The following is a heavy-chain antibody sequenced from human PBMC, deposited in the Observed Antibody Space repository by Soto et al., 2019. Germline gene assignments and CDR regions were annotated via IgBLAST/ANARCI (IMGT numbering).Heavy chain of an antibody. D-gene: IGHD2-15*01. Sequence: LRLSCAASGFTFSTCAMSWVRQAPGKGLEWVSSIGGSGGRTYQADSVKGRFTISRDDSKNTLYLQMNSLRAEDTAVYFFAKEPAVAGGIVRGSFLDYWGKGTRVTV. J-gene: IGHJ4*02. V-gene: IGHV3-23*01. CDR3: AKEPAVAGGIVRGSFLDY. CDR1: GFTFSTCA. CDR2: IGGSGGRT.